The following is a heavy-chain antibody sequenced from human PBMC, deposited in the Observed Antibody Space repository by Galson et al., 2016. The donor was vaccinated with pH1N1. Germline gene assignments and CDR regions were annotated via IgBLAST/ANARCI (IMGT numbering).Heavy chain of an antibody. CDR2: MRPSTGQT. D-gene: IGHD6-19*01. Sequence: SVKVSCKVSGYPFSSHDINWVRQTPGQGLEWMGWMRPSTGQTGSAQKLQGRVTITGDTSISTAYMELSSLRFEDTAVYYCARGNPRCGLSGWSWGQGTLVTVSS. CDR1: GYPFSSHD. V-gene: IGHV1-8*03. J-gene: IGHJ5*02. CDR3: ARGNPRCGLSGWS.